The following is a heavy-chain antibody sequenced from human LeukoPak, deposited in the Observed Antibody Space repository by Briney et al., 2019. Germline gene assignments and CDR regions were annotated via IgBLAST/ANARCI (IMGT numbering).Heavy chain of an antibody. Sequence: ASVKVSCKASGYTFTSYYMHWVRQAPGQGLEWMGGIIPIFGTANYAQKFQGRVTITADESTSTAYMELSSLRSEDTAVYYCARGVVPAASYYYYMDVWGKGTTVTISS. V-gene: IGHV1-69*13. J-gene: IGHJ6*03. CDR3: ARGVVPAASYYYYMDV. CDR1: GYTFTSYY. D-gene: IGHD2-2*01. CDR2: IIPIFGTA.